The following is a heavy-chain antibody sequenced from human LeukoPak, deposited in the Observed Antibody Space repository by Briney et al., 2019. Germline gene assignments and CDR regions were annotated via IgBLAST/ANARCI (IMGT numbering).Heavy chain of an antibody. Sequence: PGGSLRLSCAASGFTFSSYAMSWVRQAPGKGLEWVSAISGSGGSTYYADSVKGRFTISRDNSKNTLYLQMNSLRAEDTAVYYCVKDMITFGGVIVKGDAFDIWGQGTTVTVSS. J-gene: IGHJ3*02. CDR3: VKDMITFGGVIVKGDAFDI. CDR1: GFTFSSYA. CDR2: ISGSGGST. V-gene: IGHV3-23*01. D-gene: IGHD3-16*02.